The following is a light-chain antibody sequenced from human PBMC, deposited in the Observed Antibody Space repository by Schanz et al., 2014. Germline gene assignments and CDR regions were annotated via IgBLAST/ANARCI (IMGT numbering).Light chain of an antibody. CDR1: QSVSSN. CDR2: GAS. V-gene: IGKV3-15*01. CDR3: QQYASSPPT. Sequence: EIVMTQSPATLSVSPGERATLSCRASQSVSSNLAWYQQKPGQAPRLLIYGASTRATGIPARFSGSGSGADFTLTISRLEPEDFAVYYCQQYASSPPTFGGGTKV. J-gene: IGKJ4*01.